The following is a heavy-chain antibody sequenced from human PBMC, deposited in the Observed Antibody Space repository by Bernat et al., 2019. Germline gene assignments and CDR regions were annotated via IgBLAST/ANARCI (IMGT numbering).Heavy chain of an antibody. Sequence: EVQLVESGGGLVQPGGSLRLSCAASGFTFSSYRMSWVRQAPGKGLEWVANIKQDGSEKYYVDSVKGRFTISRDNAKNSLYLQMNSLRAEDTAVYYCASYGSSWNYFDYWGQGTLVTVSS. J-gene: IGHJ4*02. D-gene: IGHD6-13*01. CDR2: IKQDGSEK. CDR3: ASYGSSWNYFDY. V-gene: IGHV3-7*01. CDR1: GFTFSSYR.